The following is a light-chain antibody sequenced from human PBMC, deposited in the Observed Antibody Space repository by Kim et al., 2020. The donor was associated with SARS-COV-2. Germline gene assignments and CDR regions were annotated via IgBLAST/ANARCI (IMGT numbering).Light chain of an antibody. V-gene: IGKV3-20*01. CDR1: QSVSSSY. CDR3: QQYGSSPLT. CDR2: GAS. J-gene: IGKJ4*01. Sequence: PGERATLSCRASQSVSSSYLVWYQQKPGQAPRLLIYGASSRATGIPDRFSGSGSGTDFTLTISRLEPEDFAVYYCQQYGSSPLTFGGGTKLE.